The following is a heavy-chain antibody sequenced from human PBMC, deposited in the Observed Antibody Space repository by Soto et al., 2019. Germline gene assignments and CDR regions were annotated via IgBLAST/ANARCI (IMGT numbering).Heavy chain of an antibody. V-gene: IGHV3-53*01. Sequence: VGSLRLSCAASGFTVSSNYMSWVRQAPGKGLEWVSVIYSGGSTYYADSVKGRFTISRDNSKNTLYLQMNSLRAEDTAVYYCASPHYDFWSGSPGSGYGMDVWGQGTTVTVSS. D-gene: IGHD3-3*01. J-gene: IGHJ6*02. CDR2: IYSGGST. CDR1: GFTVSSNY. CDR3: ASPHYDFWSGSPGSGYGMDV.